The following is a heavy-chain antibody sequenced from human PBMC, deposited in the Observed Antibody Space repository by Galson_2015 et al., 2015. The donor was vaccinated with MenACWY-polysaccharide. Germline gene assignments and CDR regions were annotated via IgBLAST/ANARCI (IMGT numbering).Heavy chain of an antibody. J-gene: IGHJ6*02. CDR2: ISKSGDSI. V-gene: IGHV3-11*01. CDR3: ARGHYGLDV. CDR1: GFSLGAWY. Sequence: SLRLSCAASGFSLGAWYMRWLRQAPGKGLEWLSYISKSGDSIYYADSVKGRFTISRDNARNSLYLQMNSLEAEDTAIYYCARGHYGLDVWGQGTTVTVSS.